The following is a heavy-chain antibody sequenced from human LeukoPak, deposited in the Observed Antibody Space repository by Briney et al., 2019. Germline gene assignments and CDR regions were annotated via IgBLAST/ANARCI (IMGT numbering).Heavy chain of an antibody. CDR3: AGEVGGSWFDP. V-gene: IGHV4-61*02. CDR1: GGSISSGSHY. J-gene: IGHJ5*02. CDR2: IYTSGNT. D-gene: IGHD1-26*01. Sequence: SETLSLTCTVSGGSISSGSHYWSWIRQPAGKGLEWIGRIYTSGNTNYNPSLKSRVTISLDTSKNQFSLNLSSVTAADTAVYYCAGEVGGSWFDPWGLGTLVSVSS.